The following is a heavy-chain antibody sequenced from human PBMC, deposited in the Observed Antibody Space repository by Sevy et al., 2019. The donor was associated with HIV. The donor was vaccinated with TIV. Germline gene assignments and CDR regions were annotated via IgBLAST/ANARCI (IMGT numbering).Heavy chain of an antibody. CDR1: GYNFTSYY. CDR2: ITPSGDTT. V-gene: IGHV1-46*01. Sequence: ASVKVSCKAAGYNFTSYYIHWVRQAPGQGLEWMEIITPSGDTTTYPQKFQGRVTMTSDTSTSTVYMELSSLRYDDTAVYHCTRVRSFGFEYWGQGTLVTVSS. D-gene: IGHD3-16*01. J-gene: IGHJ4*02. CDR3: TRVRSFGFEY.